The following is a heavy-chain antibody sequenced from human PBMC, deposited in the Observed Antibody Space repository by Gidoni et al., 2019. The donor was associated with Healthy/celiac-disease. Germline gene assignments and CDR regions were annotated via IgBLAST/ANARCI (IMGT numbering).Heavy chain of an antibody. Sequence: QVQLVRSGDEVTKPGAQVQVACKASGYTFTSYGISWVRQAPGQGLEWMGWISASNGNPTTAQTLQGRFTMTTDTSTSTASMELRNLRSDDTAVYYCARDDRPDYYYGMDVWGQGTPVTVSS. CDR3: ARDDRPDYYYGMDV. CDR1: GYTFTSYG. J-gene: IGHJ6*02. CDR2: ISASNGNP. V-gene: IGHV1-18*01.